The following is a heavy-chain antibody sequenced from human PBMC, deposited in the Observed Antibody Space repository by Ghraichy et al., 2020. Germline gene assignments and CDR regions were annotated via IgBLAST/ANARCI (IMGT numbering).Heavy chain of an antibody. V-gene: IGHV4-59*01. CDR1: GVSISTYY. D-gene: IGHD2-2*01. CDR3: ARDWGSSSSGGLGP. J-gene: IGHJ5*02. Sequence: SETLSLTCTVSGVSISTYYWSWIRQPPGKGLEWIWYLYDSGSTNYNPSLKSRVTISVDTSKNQLSLKLSSVTAADTAVYYCARDWGSSSSGGLGPWGQGTLVTVSS. CDR2: LYDSGST.